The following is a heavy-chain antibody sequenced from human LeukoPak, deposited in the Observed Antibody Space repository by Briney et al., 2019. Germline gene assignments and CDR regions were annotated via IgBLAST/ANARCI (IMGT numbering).Heavy chain of an antibody. V-gene: IGHV3-53*01. CDR1: GFTVSSNY. J-gene: IGHJ3*02. CDR3: ARAGDDWLTGVPVGFDI. CDR2: IYSGGST. Sequence: GGSLRLSCAASGFTVSSNYMSWVRQAPGKGLEWVSVIYSGGSTYYADSVKGRFTISRDNSKNTLYLQMNSLRAEDTAVYYCARAGDDWLTGVPVGFDIWGQGTMVTVSS. D-gene: IGHD2-2*01.